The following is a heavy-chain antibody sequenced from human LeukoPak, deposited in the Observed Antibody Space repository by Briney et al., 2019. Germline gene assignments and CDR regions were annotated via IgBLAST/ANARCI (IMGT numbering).Heavy chain of an antibody. D-gene: IGHD3-9*01. CDR1: GGSISSGGYY. CDR2: IYYSGST. Sequence: SETLSLTCTVSGGSISSGGYYWSWIRQHPGKGLEWIGYIYYSGSTYYNPSLKSRLIISVDTSKNQFSLKLSSVTAADTAVYYCARDATGYGQFDYWGQGTLVTVSS. CDR3: ARDATGYGQFDY. V-gene: IGHV4-31*03. J-gene: IGHJ4*02.